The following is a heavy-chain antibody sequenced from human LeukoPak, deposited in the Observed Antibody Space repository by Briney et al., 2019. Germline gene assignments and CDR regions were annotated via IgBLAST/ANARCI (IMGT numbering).Heavy chain of an antibody. CDR1: GFTFSTYS. CDR2: ISSGSSYI. CDR3: ARGEGLDY. V-gene: IGHV3-21*01. J-gene: IGHJ4*02. Sequence: GGSLRLPCAASGFTFSTYSMNWVRQAPGKGLEWVSSISSGSSYIYYADSVKGRFTISRDNAKNSLYLQMNSLRDEDTAVYYCARGEGLDYWGQGTLVTVSS.